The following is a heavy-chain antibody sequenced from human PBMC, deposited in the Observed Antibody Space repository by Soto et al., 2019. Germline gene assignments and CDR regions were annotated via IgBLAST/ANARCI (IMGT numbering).Heavy chain of an antibody. CDR2: INAGNGNT. D-gene: IGHD6-13*01. CDR3: ARAAPLLQQLAGLDY. Sequence: GASVKVSCKASGYTFTSYAMHWVRQAPGQRLEWMGWINAGNGNTKYSQKFQGRVTITRDTSASTAYMELSSLRSEDTAVYYCARAAPLLQQLAGLDYWGQGTLVTVSS. CDR1: GYTFTSYA. V-gene: IGHV1-3*01. J-gene: IGHJ4*02.